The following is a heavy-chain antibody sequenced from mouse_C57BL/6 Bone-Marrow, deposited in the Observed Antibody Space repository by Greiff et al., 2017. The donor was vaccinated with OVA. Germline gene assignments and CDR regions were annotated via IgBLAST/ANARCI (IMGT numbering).Heavy chain of an antibody. CDR2: ISNGGGST. Sequence: EVKLVESGGGLVQPGGSLKLSCAASGFTFSDYYMYWVRQTPEKRLEWVAYISNGGGSTYYPDTVKGRFTISRDNAKNTLYLQMSRLKSEDTAMYYCARLSDGYYGYFDVWGTGTTVTVSS. CDR1: GFTFSDYY. J-gene: IGHJ1*03. D-gene: IGHD1-1*01. CDR3: ARLSDGYYGYFDV. V-gene: IGHV5-12*01.